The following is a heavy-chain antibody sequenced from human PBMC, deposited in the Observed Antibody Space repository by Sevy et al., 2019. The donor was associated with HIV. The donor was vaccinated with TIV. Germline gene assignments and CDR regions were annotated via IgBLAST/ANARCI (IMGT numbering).Heavy chain of an antibody. V-gene: IGHV3-7*01. CDR3: ATAHFGSSSADVFDI. CDR1: GFTFSTYW. CDR2: IKQDGSGK. J-gene: IGHJ3*02. Sequence: GGSLRLSCAASGFTFSTYWMNWVRQAPGKGLEWVANIKQDGSGKNYVDSVKGRFTISRDNARKSVFLELNSLIVEDTGLCDWATAHFGSSSADVFDIWGQGTMVTVSS. D-gene: IGHD6-6*01.